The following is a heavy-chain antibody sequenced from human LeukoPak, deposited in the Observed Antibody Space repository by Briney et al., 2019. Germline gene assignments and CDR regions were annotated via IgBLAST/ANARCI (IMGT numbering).Heavy chain of an antibody. CDR1: GFTFRSYN. CDR2: IASDGRDK. CDR3: ARGLEGIDY. Sequence: GGSLRLSCAASGFTFRSYNMNWVRQAPGKGLEWVAVIASDGRDKKYADSAKGRFTISRDNSKNTLYLQMNSLRTEDTAVYYCARGLEGIDYWGQGTLVTVSS. V-gene: IGHV3-30*01. J-gene: IGHJ4*02. D-gene: IGHD4-11*01.